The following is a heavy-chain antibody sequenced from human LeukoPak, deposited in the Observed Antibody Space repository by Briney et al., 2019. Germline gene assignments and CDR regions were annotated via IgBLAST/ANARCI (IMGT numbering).Heavy chain of an antibody. CDR3: ARDSWIYYYDGMDV. V-gene: IGHV4-34*01. D-gene: IGHD2-2*03. J-gene: IGHJ6*02. Sequence: SETLSLTCAVYGGSFSGYYWSWIRQPPGKGLEWIGEINHSGSTNYNPSLKSRVTISVDTSKNQFSLKLSSVTAADTAVYYCARDSWIYYYDGMDVWGQGTTVTVSS. CDR1: GGSFSGYY. CDR2: INHSGST.